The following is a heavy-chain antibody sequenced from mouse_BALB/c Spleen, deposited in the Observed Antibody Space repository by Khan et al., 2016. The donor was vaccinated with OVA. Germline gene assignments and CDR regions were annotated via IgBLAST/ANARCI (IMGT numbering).Heavy chain of an antibody. CDR3: ARDRIDY. V-gene: IGHV1-7*01. J-gene: IGHJ2*01. Sequence: VQLQESGAELAKPGASVKMSCKASGYTFTTYWMHWVKQRHGQGLEWIGFINPNYDYTAYNEKFKDKATLSADKSSSTAYMQLSSLTSEDSAVYCGARDRIDYWGQGTTLTVSS. D-gene: IGHD2-14*01. CDR2: INPNYDYT. CDR1: GYTFTTYW.